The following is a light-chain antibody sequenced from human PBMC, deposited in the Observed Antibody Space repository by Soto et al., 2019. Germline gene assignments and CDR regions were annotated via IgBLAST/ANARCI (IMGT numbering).Light chain of an antibody. CDR3: CSYASSTTYVI. CDR1: HSDVGRYNL. V-gene: IGLV2-23*02. J-gene: IGLJ2*01. Sequence: QSVLTQPASVSGSPGQSITISCTGTHSDVGRYNLVSWYQQRPGQAPQVLIYEVTKRPSGVSDRFSGSKSGNTASLTISGLQAEHEGEYFFCSYASSTTYVIFGGGTKGTVL. CDR2: EVT.